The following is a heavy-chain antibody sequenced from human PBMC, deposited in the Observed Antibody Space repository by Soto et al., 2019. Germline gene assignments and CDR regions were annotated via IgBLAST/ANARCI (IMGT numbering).Heavy chain of an antibody. CDR1: GLTVSSNY. D-gene: IGHD2-21*01. CDR3: ARDHSPLDSPTEYYYYGMDV. Sequence: GGSLRLSCAASGLTVSSNYMSWVRQAPGKGLEWVSVIYSGGSTYYADSVKGRFTISRDNSKNTLYLQMNSLRAEDTAVYYCARDHSPLDSPTEYYYYGMDVWGQGTTVTVSS. J-gene: IGHJ6*02. CDR2: IYSGGST. V-gene: IGHV3-53*01.